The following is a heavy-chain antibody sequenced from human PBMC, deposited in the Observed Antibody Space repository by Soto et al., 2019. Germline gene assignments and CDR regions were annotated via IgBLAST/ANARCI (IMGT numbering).Heavy chain of an antibody. Sequence: PGESLKISCKGSGYSFTSYWIGWVRQMPGKGLEWMGIIYPGDSDTRYSPSFQGQVTISADKSISTAYLQWSSLKASDTAMYYCASNSIAAAGKDYNWFDPWGQGTLVTVSS. J-gene: IGHJ5*02. D-gene: IGHD6-13*01. CDR3: ASNSIAAAGKDYNWFDP. CDR2: IYPGDSDT. V-gene: IGHV5-51*01. CDR1: GYSFTSYW.